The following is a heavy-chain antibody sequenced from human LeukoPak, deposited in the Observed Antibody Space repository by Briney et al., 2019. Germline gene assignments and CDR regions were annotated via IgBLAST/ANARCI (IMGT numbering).Heavy chain of an antibody. D-gene: IGHD3-22*01. CDR1: GFTFSDYY. Sequence: GGSLRLSCAASGFTFSDYYMSWIRQAPGKGLGWVSYISSSGSTIYYADSVKGRFTISRDNAKNSLYLQMNSLRAEDTAVYYCARSSYYYDSSGYYPPYYYGMDVWGQGTTVTVSS. CDR3: ARSSYYYDSSGYYPPYYYGMDV. CDR2: ISSSGSTI. J-gene: IGHJ6*02. V-gene: IGHV3-11*01.